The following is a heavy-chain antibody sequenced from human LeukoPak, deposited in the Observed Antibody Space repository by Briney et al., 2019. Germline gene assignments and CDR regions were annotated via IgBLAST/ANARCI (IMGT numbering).Heavy chain of an antibody. CDR3: ARDVSGSSWHDY. V-gene: IGHV4-59*01. CDR1: GGSISSYY. Sequence: PSETLSLTCTVSGGSISSYYWSWIRQPPGKGLEWIGYIYYSGSTNYNPSLKSRVTISVDTSKNQFSLKLSSVTAADTAVYYCARDVSGSSWHDYWGQGTLVTVSS. J-gene: IGHJ4*02. CDR2: IYYSGST. D-gene: IGHD6-13*01.